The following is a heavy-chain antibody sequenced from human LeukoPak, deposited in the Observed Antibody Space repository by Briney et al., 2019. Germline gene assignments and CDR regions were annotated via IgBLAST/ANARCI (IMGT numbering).Heavy chain of an antibody. CDR2: IYQSGST. Sequence: SETLSLTCSVSGYSISSGYYWGWIRQPPGKGLEWIGSIYQSGSTYYNPSLKSRVTISVDTSKNQFSLRLSSVTAADTAVYYCARLQTTRTPNYGDLDWGQGTLVTVSS. D-gene: IGHD4-17*01. CDR3: ARLQTTRTPNYGDLD. J-gene: IGHJ4*02. CDR1: GYSISSGYY. V-gene: IGHV4-38-2*02.